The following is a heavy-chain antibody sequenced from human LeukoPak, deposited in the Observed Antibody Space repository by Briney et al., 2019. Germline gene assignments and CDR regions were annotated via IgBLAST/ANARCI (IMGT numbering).Heavy chain of an antibody. D-gene: IGHD2-21*02. CDR3: ARGRENCGGDCYPADFDY. V-gene: IGHV1-69*13. CDR1: GGTFSSYA. CDR2: IIPIFGTA. Sequence: SVKVSCKASGGTFSSYAISWVRRAPGQGLEWMGGIIPIFGTANYAQKFQGRVTITADESTSTAYMELSSLRSEDTAVYYCARGRENCGGDCYPADFDYWDQGTLVTVSS. J-gene: IGHJ4*02.